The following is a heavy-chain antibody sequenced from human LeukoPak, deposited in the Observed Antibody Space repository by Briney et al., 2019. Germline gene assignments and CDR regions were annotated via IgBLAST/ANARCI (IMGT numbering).Heavy chain of an antibody. J-gene: IGHJ5*02. V-gene: IGHV4-34*01. CDR3: ATHSFHDNGDP. D-gene: IGHD4-17*01. CDR1: GGSFSGYY. CDR2: INHSGST. Sequence: PSETLSLTCAVYGGSFSGYYWSWIRQPPGKGLEWIGEINHSGSTNYNPSLKSRVTISVDTSKNQFSLKLSSVTAADTAVYYCATHSFHDNGDPWGQGTLVTVSS.